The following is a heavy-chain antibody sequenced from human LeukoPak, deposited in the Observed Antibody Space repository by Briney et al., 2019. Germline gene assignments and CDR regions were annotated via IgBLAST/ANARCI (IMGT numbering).Heavy chain of an antibody. V-gene: IGHV4-39*07. J-gene: IGHJ4*02. CDR2: IYYSGST. Sequence: SETLSLTCTVSGGSIISSSYYWGWIRQPPGKGLEWIGSIYYSGSTYYNPSLKSRVTISVDTSKNQFSLKLSSVTAADTAVYYCARVLGPIPVTLFDYWGQGTLVTVSS. CDR3: ARVLGPIPVTLFDY. D-gene: IGHD4-17*01. CDR1: GGSIISSSYY.